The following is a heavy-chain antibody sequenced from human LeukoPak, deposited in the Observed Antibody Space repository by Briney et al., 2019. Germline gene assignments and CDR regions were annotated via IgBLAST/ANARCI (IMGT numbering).Heavy chain of an antibody. J-gene: IGHJ5*02. D-gene: IGHD3-3*01. CDR3: ARNYDFWSGYYIGLDP. CDR1: GYTFTGYY. Sequence: ASVKVSCKASGYTFTGYYMHWVRQAPGQGLEWMGWINPNSGGTNYAQKFQGRVTMTRDTSISTAYMELSRLRSDDTAVCYCARNYDFWSGYYIGLDPWGQGTLVTVSS. CDR2: INPNSGGT. V-gene: IGHV1-2*02.